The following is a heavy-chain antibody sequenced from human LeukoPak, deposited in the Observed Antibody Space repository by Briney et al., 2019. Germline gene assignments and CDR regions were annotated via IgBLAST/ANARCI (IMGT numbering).Heavy chain of an antibody. CDR1: GFTYSSCV. V-gene: IGHV3-7*01. D-gene: IGHD2/OR15-2a*01. Sequence: GGSLRLSCATSGFTYSSCVMAWVRQAPGKGLEWVASIKEDGSEKYYVDSVQGRFTISRDNAKSSMYLQMNSLRAEDTGVYYCARGGYYRFEYWGQGTLVTVSS. CDR2: IKEDGSEK. J-gene: IGHJ4*02. CDR3: ARGGYYRFEY.